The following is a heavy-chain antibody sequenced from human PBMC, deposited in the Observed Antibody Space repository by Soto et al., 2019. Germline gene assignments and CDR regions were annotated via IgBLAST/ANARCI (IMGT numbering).Heavy chain of an antibody. CDR1: GYTFTSYY. V-gene: IGHV1-46*01. Sequence: ASVKVSCKASGYTFTSYYMHWVRQAPGQGLEWMGIINPSGGSTSYAQKFQGRVTMTRDTSTSTVYMELSSLRSEDTAVYYCARDWAYCTNGVCYEGALDYWGQGTLVTVSS. D-gene: IGHD2-8*01. CDR3: ARDWAYCTNGVCYEGALDY. J-gene: IGHJ4*02. CDR2: INPSGGST.